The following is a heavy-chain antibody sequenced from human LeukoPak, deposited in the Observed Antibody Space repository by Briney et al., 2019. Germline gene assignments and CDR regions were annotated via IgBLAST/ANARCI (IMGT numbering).Heavy chain of an antibody. J-gene: IGHJ3*02. CDR3: GTESGPFNI. V-gene: IGHV3-33*03. D-gene: IGHD3-10*01. Sequence: GRSLRLSCAASGFIFSTYGMHWVRQAPGKGPEWVAAIWYDGSDKYYADSVKGRFTISRDNSKNTLFLQMNNLRAEDTAVYYCGTESGPFNIWGQGTMVTVYS. CDR1: GFIFSTYG. CDR2: IWYDGSDK.